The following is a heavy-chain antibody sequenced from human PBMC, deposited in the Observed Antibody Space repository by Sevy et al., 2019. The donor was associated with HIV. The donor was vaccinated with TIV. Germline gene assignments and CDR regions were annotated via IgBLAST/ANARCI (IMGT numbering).Heavy chain of an antibody. V-gene: IGHV3-23*01. CDR3: AKYRFDGSGYYPEGAFDI. D-gene: IGHD3-22*01. CDR2: ISGSGFST. J-gene: IGHJ3*02. Sequence: GGSLRLSCAASGFTFNNYAMNWVRQAPGKGLEWVSAISGSGFSTYYADSVKGPFTYSRNNSKNTPYLQMNSLRAEDTAVYYCAKYRFDGSGYYPEGAFDIWGQGTMVTVSS. CDR1: GFTFNNYA.